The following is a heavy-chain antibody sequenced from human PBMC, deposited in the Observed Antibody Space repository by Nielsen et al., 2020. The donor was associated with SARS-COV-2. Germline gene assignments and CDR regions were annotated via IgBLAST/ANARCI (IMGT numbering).Heavy chain of an antibody. CDR1: GGSISSGGYY. Sequence: LRLSCTVSGGSISSGGYYWSWIRQHPGKGLEWIGYIYYSGSTYYNPSLKSRVTISVDTSKNQFSLKLSSVTAADTAVYYCARDRTMAPPGYYGMDVWGQGTMVTVSS. D-gene: IGHD4/OR15-4a*01. CDR3: ARDRTMAPPGYYGMDV. J-gene: IGHJ6*02. CDR2: IYYSGST. V-gene: IGHV4-31*02.